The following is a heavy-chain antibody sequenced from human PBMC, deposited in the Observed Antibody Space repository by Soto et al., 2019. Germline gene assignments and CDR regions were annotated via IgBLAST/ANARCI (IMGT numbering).Heavy chain of an antibody. V-gene: IGHV3-30-3*01. J-gene: IGHJ4*02. CDR1: GFTFSSYA. CDR2: ITYDGSNK. Sequence: PGGSLCLTCAASGFTFSSYAMHWVCLAPGQGLEWLAVITYDGSNKYYADSVKGRFTISRDNSKNTLYLQMNSLRAEDTAVYYCARDHVTYYYGSGSYPDYWGQGTLVTVSS. D-gene: IGHD3-10*01. CDR3: ARDHVTYYYGSGSYPDY.